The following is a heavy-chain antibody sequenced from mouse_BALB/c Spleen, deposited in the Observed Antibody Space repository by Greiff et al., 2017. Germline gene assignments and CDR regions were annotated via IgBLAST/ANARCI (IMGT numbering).Heavy chain of an antibody. CDR2: IWSGGST. V-gene: IGHV2-2*02. CDR1: GFSLTSYG. J-gene: IGHJ4*01. Sequence: QVQLKESGPGLVQPSQSLSITCTVSGFSLTSYGVHWVRQSPGKGLEWLGVIWSGGSTDYNAAFISRLSISKDNSKSQVFFKMNSLQANDTAIYYCARIDYAGDGYAMDYWGQGTSVNVSS. D-gene: IGHD2-4*01. CDR3: ARIDYAGDGYAMDY.